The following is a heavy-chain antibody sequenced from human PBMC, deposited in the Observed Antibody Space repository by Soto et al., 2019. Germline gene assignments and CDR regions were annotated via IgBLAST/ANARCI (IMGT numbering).Heavy chain of an antibody. Sequence: PGGSLRLSCAASGFTFSSYWMTWVRQAPGKGLEWVANINQDGSEKYYMDSMKGRFTISRDNAKNSLLLQLNSLRAEDTAVYYCARDRCRPYLRDTHYYDSSDLDYGMDVWGQGTTVTVSS. CDR1: GFTFSSYW. D-gene: IGHD3-22*01. CDR3: ARDRCRPYLRDTHYYDSSDLDYGMDV. V-gene: IGHV3-7*01. J-gene: IGHJ6*02. CDR2: INQDGSEK.